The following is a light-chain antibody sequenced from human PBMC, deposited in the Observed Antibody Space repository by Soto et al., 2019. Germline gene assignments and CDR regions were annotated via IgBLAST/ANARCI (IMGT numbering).Light chain of an antibody. V-gene: IGKV1-39*01. CDR1: QTIGKY. J-gene: IGKJ3*01. Sequence: DIQMTQSPSSLSATVGDRVTITCLASQTIGKYLNWYQQQPGKVPKLLIYDASYLQSGVPSRFSGSESGTDFTLNISDLRPEDFATYYCQQSFSIPFTFGPGTKVDIK. CDR3: QQSFSIPFT. CDR2: DAS.